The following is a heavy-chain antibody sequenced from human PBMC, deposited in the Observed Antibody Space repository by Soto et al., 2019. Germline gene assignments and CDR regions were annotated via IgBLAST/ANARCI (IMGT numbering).Heavy chain of an antibody. D-gene: IGHD3-9*01. V-gene: IGHV4-39*01. J-gene: IGHJ4*02. CDR3: ARQTYYDILTGYYTRYMDY. CDR2: IYYSGST. CDR1: GGPISSSSYY. Sequence: SETLSLSCTVSGGPISSSSYYWGWIRQPPGKGLEWIGSIYYSGSTYYNPSLKSRVTISVDTSKNQFSLKLSSVTAADTAVYYCARQTYYDILTGYYTRYMDYCGQGTLVTVSS.